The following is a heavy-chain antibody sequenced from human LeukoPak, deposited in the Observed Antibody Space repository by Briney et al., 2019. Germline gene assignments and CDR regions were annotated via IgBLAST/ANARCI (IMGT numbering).Heavy chain of an antibody. V-gene: IGHV3-53*01. D-gene: IGHD1-26*01. CDR2: IYSGGST. CDR1: GFNVSSNY. CDR3: ARELGATDYYYYMDV. J-gene: IGHJ6*03. Sequence: GGSLRLSCAASGFNVSSNYMSWVRQAPGKGLEWVSVIYSGGSTYYADSVKGRFTISRDNSKNTLYLQMNSLRAEDTAVYYCARELGATDYYYYMDVWGKGTTVTVSS.